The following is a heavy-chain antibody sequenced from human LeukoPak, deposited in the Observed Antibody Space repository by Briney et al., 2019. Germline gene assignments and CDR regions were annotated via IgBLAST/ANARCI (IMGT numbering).Heavy chain of an antibody. D-gene: IGHD2-15*01. V-gene: IGHV3-53*01. CDR1: GFTVSNNY. CDR3: ARGGYCSGGSCYSLYFDL. J-gene: IGHJ2*01. CDR2: IYSGGST. Sequence: GGSLRLSCAASGFTVSNNYMSWVRQAPGKGLEWVSLIYSGGSTDYADSVKGRFTISRDNSKNTLYLQMINLRAEDTAVYYCARGGYCSGGSCYSLYFDLWGRGTLVTVSS.